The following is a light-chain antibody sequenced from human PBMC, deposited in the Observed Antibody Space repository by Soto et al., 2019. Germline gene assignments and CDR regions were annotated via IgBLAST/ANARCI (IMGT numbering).Light chain of an antibody. CDR1: QNIDRW. V-gene: IGKV1-5*03. J-gene: IGKJ1*01. CDR3: QQYNSYPWT. Sequence: DIQMTQSPSTLSAYVGDRVTITCRASQNIDRWLAWYQQKPGKAPNLLIYGASNLESGVPSRFSGSGSGTEFTLTISSLRPDDFATYYCQQYNSYPWTFGQGTKVEIK. CDR2: GAS.